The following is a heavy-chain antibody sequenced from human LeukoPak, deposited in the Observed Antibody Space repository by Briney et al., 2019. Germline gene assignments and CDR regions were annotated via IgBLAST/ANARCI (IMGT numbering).Heavy chain of an antibody. Sequence: PGGSLRLSCVASGFTFSNVWMAWVRQAPGKGLGWVGRIRSKIDGGTTDYAAPVKGRITISRDDSKSTLYLQMNSLKIEDTAVYYCTTDLPPWGQGTLVTVSS. J-gene: IGHJ5*02. V-gene: IGHV3-15*01. CDR2: IRSKIDGGTT. CDR1: GFTFSNVW. CDR3: TTDLPP.